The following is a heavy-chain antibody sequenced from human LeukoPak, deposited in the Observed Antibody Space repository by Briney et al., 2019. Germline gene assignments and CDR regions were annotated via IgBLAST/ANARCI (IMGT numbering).Heavy chain of an antibody. Sequence: GGSLRLSCAASGFTFSSYAMHWVRQAPGKGLEWVAVISYDGSNKYYADSVKGRFTISRDNSKNTLYLQMNSLRAEDTAVYYCAKRGQWLVPFDYWGQGTLVTVSS. J-gene: IGHJ4*02. D-gene: IGHD6-19*01. CDR2: ISYDGSNK. V-gene: IGHV3-30-3*02. CDR3: AKRGQWLVPFDY. CDR1: GFTFSSYA.